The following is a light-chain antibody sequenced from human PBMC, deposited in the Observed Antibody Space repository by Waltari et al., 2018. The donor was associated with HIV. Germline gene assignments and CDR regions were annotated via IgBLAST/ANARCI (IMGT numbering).Light chain of an antibody. J-gene: IGKJ1*01. CDR3: QQLNSYPRT. Sequence: DIQLTQSPSFLSSSIGDRVTITSRPSQGISSYLAWYQQTPGKAPKVLIYAAATLQGGVPARFSGSGSGTEFTLTISSLQPEDFATYYCQQLNSYPRTFGQGTKVEIK. CDR1: QGISSY. CDR2: AAA. V-gene: IGKV1-9*01.